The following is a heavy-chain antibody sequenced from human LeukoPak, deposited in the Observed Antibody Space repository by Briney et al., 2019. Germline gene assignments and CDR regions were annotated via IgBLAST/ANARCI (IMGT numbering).Heavy chain of an antibody. CDR2: INPAGNYA. CDR3: ARDGNSGYDLTYYYGMDV. D-gene: IGHD5-12*01. J-gene: IGHJ6*02. Sequence: GGSLRLSCAASGFTFSNYWIHWVRQAPDKGLVWVSRINPAGNYANYADSVLGRFTISRDNSKNTLYLQMNSLRAEDTALYYCARDGNSGYDLTYYYGMDVWGQGTTVTVSS. V-gene: IGHV3-74*01. CDR1: GFTFSNYW.